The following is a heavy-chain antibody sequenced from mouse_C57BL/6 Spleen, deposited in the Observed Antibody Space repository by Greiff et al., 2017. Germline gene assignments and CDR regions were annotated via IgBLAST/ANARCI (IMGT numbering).Heavy chain of an antibody. CDR3: ARGGGSGYDDMDY. V-gene: IGHV1-64*01. CDR1: GYTFTSYC. Sequence: QVQLQQSGAELVKPGASVKLSCKASGYTFTSYCMHWVKQRPGQGLEWIGMIHPNSGSTNYNEKFKSKATLTGDKSSSTAYMQLSSLASEDSAVYYCARGGGSGYDDMDYWGQGTSVTVSS. D-gene: IGHD1-1*01. J-gene: IGHJ4*01. CDR2: IHPNSGST.